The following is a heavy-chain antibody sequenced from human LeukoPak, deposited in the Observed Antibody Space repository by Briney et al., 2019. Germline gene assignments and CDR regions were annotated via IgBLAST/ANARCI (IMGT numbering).Heavy chain of an antibody. V-gene: IGHV5-51*01. J-gene: IGHJ4*02. Sequence: GESLKISCKGFGYSFTSYWIGWVRQMPGNRLEWMGVIDHGDSDTRYSPAVQGQVTISADKSISTAYLQWSSLKASDTAMYYCARQDSNYDILTGYYAKYNFDYWGQGTLVTVSS. CDR1: GYSFTSYW. CDR3: ARQDSNYDILTGYYAKYNFDY. D-gene: IGHD3-9*01. CDR2: IDHGDSDT.